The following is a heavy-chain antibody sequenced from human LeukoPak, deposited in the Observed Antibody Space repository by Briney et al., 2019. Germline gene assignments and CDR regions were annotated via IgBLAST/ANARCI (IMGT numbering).Heavy chain of an antibody. Sequence: ASVKVSCKASGYTFTGYYMHWVRQAPGQGLEWMGWINPNSGGTNYAQKFQGRVTMTRDTSISTAYMELSSLRSEDTAVYYCARDEPYYYDSSLWFDPWGQGTLVTVSS. CDR3: ARDEPYYYDSSLWFDP. CDR2: INPNSGGT. J-gene: IGHJ5*02. V-gene: IGHV1-2*02. CDR1: GYTFTGYY. D-gene: IGHD3-22*01.